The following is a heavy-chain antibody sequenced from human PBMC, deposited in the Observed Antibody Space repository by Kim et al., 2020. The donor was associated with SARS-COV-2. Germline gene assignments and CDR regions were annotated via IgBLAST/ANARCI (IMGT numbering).Heavy chain of an antibody. V-gene: IGHV7-4-1*02. Sequence: ASVKVSCKASGYTFTNYALNWVRQAPGQGLEWMGWINTNTGNPTYAQGFTGRFVFSLDTSVSTAYLQISSLKAEDTAVYYCAVVVARGIFEYWGQGTLVTVSS. CDR2: INTNTGNP. CDR1: GYTFTNYA. CDR3: AVVVARGIFEY. J-gene: IGHJ4*02. D-gene: IGHD2-15*01.